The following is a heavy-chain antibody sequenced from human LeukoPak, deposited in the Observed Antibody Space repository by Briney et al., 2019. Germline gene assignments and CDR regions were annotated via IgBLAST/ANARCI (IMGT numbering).Heavy chain of an antibody. Sequence: GSLRLSCAASGFTFSSYAMSWVRQAPGKGLEWVSGISFSGGTTYYADSVKGRFTISRDNAKNSLFPQMNSLRAEDTALYYCTKTLDWDVGYFDYWGQGTLVTVSS. V-gene: IGHV3-23*01. D-gene: IGHD1-1*01. CDR1: GFTFSSYA. J-gene: IGHJ4*02. CDR3: TKTLDWDVGYFDY. CDR2: ISFSGGTT.